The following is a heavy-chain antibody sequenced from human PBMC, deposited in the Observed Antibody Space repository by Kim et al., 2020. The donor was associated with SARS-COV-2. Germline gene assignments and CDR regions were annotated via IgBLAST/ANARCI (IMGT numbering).Heavy chain of an antibody. Sequence: YADSVKGRFTISRDNAKNTLYLQMNSLRAEDTALYYCAKDWDYWNDPGMDVWGQGTTVTVSS. J-gene: IGHJ6*02. CDR3: AKDWDYWNDPGMDV. V-gene: IGHV3-9*01. D-gene: IGHD1-1*01.